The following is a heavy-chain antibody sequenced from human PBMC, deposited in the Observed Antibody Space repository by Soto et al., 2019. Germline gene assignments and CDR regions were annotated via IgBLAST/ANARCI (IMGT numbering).Heavy chain of an antibody. CDR1: GGSISSYY. J-gene: IGHJ4*02. CDR3: ARGTALIYGDYPGAGYFDF. Sequence: SETLSLTCTVSGGSISSYYWRWIRQSPGRGLEWIGYVHYGGTTNYNPSLKSRVAMSLDSSKRQFSLTLNSVTAADTAVYYCARGTALIYGDYPGAGYFDFWGQGIQVTVSS. D-gene: IGHD4-17*01. CDR2: VHYGGTT. V-gene: IGHV4-59*01.